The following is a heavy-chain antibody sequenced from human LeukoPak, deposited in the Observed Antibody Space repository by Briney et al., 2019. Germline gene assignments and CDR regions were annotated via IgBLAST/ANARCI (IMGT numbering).Heavy chain of an antibody. D-gene: IGHD1-7*01. CDR1: GFTVSSNY. J-gene: IGHJ4*02. CDR3: AKAGTNYYFDY. CDR2: ISGSGGST. V-gene: IGHV3-23*01. Sequence: PGGSLRLSCAASGFTVSSNYMSWVRQAPGKGLEWVSAISGSGGSTYYADSVKGRFTISRDNSKNTLYLQMNSLRAEDTAVYYCAKAGTNYYFDYWGQGTLVTVSS.